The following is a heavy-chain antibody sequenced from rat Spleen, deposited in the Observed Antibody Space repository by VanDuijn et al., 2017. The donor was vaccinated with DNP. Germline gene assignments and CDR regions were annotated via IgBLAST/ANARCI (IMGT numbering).Heavy chain of an antibody. J-gene: IGHJ2*01. D-gene: IGHD2-1*01. Sequence: EVQLVESGGGLVQPGRSLKLSCAASGFTFSNYGMHWIRQAPTKGLEWVASITNSGGSTYYRDSVKGRFTISRDNAKSTLYLQMDSLRSEDTATYYCTTGDTSFDYWGQGVMVTVSS. V-gene: IGHV5-19*01. CDR3: TTGDTSFDY. CDR2: ITNSGGST. CDR1: GFTFSNYG.